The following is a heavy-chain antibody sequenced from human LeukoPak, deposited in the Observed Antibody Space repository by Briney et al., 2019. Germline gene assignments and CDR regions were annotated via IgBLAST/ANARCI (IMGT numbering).Heavy chain of an antibody. Sequence: GSLRLSCAASGFTFSSYWMHWVRQPPGKGLVWVSRINGDGSSTRYADSVKGRFTVSRDNAKNTLYLQMNSLRAEDTAVYYWARSHYYDSSAYYFNYGLDVWGQGTTVIVSS. CDR1: GFTFSSYW. CDR2: INGDGSST. J-gene: IGHJ6*02. V-gene: IGHV3-74*01. D-gene: IGHD3-22*01. CDR3: ARSHYYDSSAYYFNYGLDV.